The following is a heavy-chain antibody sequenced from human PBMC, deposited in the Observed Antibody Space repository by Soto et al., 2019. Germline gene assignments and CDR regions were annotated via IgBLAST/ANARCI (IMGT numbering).Heavy chain of an antibody. J-gene: IGHJ6*02. CDR3: ARIEYCQNYYYGMDV. D-gene: IGHD2-8*02. CDR1: GFSLSTSGMC. CDR2: IDWDDDK. V-gene: IGHV2-70*01. Sequence: ESGPTLVNPTQTLTLTCTFSGFSLSTSGMCVSWIRQPPGKALEWLALIDWDDDKYYSTSLKTRLTISKDTSKNQVVLTMTNMDPVDTATYYCARIEYCQNYYYGMDVWGQGTTVTVSS.